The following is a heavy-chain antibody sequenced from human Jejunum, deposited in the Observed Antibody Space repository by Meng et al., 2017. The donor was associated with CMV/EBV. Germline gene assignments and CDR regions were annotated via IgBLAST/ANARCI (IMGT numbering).Heavy chain of an antibody. V-gene: IGHV4-39*07. D-gene: IGHD5/OR15-5a*01. CDR3: ARDYSVHGWHKWFDP. CDR2: VFYSGTT. Sequence: SVCSLTTSAYYWAWVPQAPGKGPEWIAGVFYSGTTYYNPSLKSRVTMSVDTSTNQFFLNLYSMTAADTAVYYCARDYSVHGWHKWFDPWGQGILVTVSS. CDR1: VCSLTTSAYY. J-gene: IGHJ5*02.